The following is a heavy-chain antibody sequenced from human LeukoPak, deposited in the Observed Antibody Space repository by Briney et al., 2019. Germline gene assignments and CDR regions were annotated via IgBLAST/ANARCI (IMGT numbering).Heavy chain of an antibody. CDR1: GGSISSSSYY. V-gene: IGHV4-39*01. CDR2: IYYSGST. Sequence: SETLSLTCTVSGGSISSSSYYWGWIRQPPGKGLEWIGSIYYSGSTYYNPSLKSRVTISVDTSKNQFSLKLSSVTAADTAVYYCARDRSGYYQHWGQGTLVTVSS. D-gene: IGHD3-3*01. CDR3: ARDRSGYYQH. J-gene: IGHJ1*01.